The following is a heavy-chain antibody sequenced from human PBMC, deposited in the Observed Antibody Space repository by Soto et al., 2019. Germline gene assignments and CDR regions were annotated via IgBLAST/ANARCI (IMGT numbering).Heavy chain of an antibody. CDR3: ARGWFGPDV. CDR2: IDTVGTDS. CDR1: EFTFSGRS. J-gene: IGHJ6*03. D-gene: IGHD3-10*01. Sequence: EVQLVESGGGFVQPGGSLRLSCAASEFTFSGRSVHWVRQAPGKGLVWVSGIDTVGTDSTYADSVKGRFTSSRDNAKNTGYLQMNSVRVEDTTVYYCARGWFGPDVWGKGPTVTVSS. V-gene: IGHV3-74*01.